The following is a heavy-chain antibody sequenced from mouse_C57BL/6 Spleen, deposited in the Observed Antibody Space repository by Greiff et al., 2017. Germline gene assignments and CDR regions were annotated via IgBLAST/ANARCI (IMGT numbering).Heavy chain of an antibody. V-gene: IGHV1-52*01. D-gene: IGHD1-1*01. CDR2: IDPSDSET. Sequence: QVQLKQPGAELVRPGSSVKLSCKASGYTFTSYWMHWVKQRPIQGLEWIGNIDPSDSETHYNQKFKDKATLTVDKSSSTAYMQLSSLTSEDSAVYYCARACGSGYGDYWGQGTTLTVSS. CDR3: ARACGSGYGDY. J-gene: IGHJ2*01. CDR1: GYTFTSYW.